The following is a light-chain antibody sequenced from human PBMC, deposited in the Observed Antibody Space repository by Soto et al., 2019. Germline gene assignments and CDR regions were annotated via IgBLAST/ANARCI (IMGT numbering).Light chain of an antibody. Sequence: EIVLTQSPGTLSLSPGERATLSCRASQSVSSSYLAWYQQKPGQAPRLLIYGASSRATGIPDRFSGSGSGTDFTLTISRLEPEDFAVYYCQQYGSSPRLTCGGETKVDIK. CDR1: QSVSSSY. CDR3: QQYGSSPRLT. J-gene: IGKJ4*01. CDR2: GAS. V-gene: IGKV3-20*01.